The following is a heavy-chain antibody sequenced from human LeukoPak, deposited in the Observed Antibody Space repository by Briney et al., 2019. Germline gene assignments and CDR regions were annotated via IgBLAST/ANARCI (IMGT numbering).Heavy chain of an antibody. Sequence: GGSLRLSCAASGFSFSTYAMSWVRQAPGKGLEWVSGVNGNGGSTSYADSVKGLFTIFRDNSKNTVYLQMNSLRVEDTAVYYCAKSLYGGCDYWGQGTVVTVSS. CDR2: VNGNGGST. D-gene: IGHD3-16*02. CDR1: GFSFSTYA. CDR3: AKSLYGGCDY. V-gene: IGHV3-23*01. J-gene: IGHJ4*02.